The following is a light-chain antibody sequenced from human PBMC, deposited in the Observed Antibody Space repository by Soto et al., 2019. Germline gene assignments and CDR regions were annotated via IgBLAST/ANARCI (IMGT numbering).Light chain of an antibody. V-gene: IGKV2-30*01. Sequence: DVVMTQSPLSLPVTLGQPASISCRSSQSLVYSDGNTYLNWFQQRPGQSPRRLIYKVSNRDSGVPDRFCGSGSGTDFTLKISRVEAEDVGVYYCMQGTHLYTFGQGTKLEIK. CDR2: KVS. CDR3: MQGTHLYT. CDR1: QSLVYSDGNTY. J-gene: IGKJ2*01.